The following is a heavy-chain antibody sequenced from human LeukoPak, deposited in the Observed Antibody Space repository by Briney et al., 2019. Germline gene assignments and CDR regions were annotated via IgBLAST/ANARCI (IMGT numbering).Heavy chain of an antibody. D-gene: IGHD3-16*01. V-gene: IGHV3-48*03. J-gene: IGHJ6*03. CDR1: GFTFSSYE. CDR2: ISSSGSTI. CDR3: ARGGGDYGLTYGFGASYFMEV. Sequence: QPGGSLRLSCAASGFTFSSYEMNWVRQAPGKGLEWVSYISSSGSTIYYADSVKGRFTISRDNAKNSLYLQMNSLRAEDTAVYYCARGGGDYGLTYGFGASYFMEVGGKGTPVTVSS.